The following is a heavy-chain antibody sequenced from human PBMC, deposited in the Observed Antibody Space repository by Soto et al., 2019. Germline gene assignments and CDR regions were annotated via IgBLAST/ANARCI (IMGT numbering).Heavy chain of an antibody. Sequence: QPQLQESGPGLVKPSETLSLTCTVSNGSISSRISYWGWIRQPPGGGLAWIGSIYYNGNTYYNQSLQSRVTISVDTSKNQFSLKLSAVTAADTAVYYCARHPTGLWFGEGPDYGGQGTLVTVSS. CDR2: IYYNGNT. J-gene: IGHJ4*02. V-gene: IGHV4-39*01. CDR3: ARHPTGLWFGEGPDY. D-gene: IGHD3-10*01. CDR1: NGSISSRISY.